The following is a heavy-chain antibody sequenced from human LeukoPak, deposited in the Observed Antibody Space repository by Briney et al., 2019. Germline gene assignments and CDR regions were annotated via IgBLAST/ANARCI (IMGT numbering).Heavy chain of an antibody. CDR3: ARANYTGIVGATTLDY. CDR2: ISAYNGNT. V-gene: IGHV1-18*01. Sequence: ASVKVSCKASGYTFTSYGISWVRRAPGQGLEWMGWISAYNGNTNYAQKLQGRVTMTTDTSTSTAYMELRSLRSDDTAVYYCARANYTGIVGATTLDYWGQGTLVTVSS. D-gene: IGHD1-26*01. CDR1: GYTFTSYG. J-gene: IGHJ4*02.